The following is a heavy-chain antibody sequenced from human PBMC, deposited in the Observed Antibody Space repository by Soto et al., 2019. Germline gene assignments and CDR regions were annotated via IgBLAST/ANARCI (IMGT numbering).Heavy chain of an antibody. CDR2: ISSSGSTI. Sequence: GGSLRLSCAASGFTFSDYYMSWIRQAPGKGLEWVSYISSSGSTIYYADSVKGRFTISRDNAKNSLYLQMNSLRAEDTAVYYCAREPAEGILTGYYNGYYMDVWGKGTTVNVSS. CDR3: AREPAEGILTGYYNGYYMDV. CDR1: GFTFSDYY. V-gene: IGHV3-11*01. J-gene: IGHJ6*03. D-gene: IGHD3-9*01.